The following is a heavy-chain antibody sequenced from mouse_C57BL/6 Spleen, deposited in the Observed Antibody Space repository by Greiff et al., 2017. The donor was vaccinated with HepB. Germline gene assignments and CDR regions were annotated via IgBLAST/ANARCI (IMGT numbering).Heavy chain of an antibody. D-gene: IGHD1-1*01. CDR1: GYAFSSSW. CDR2: IYPGDGDT. Sequence: VMLVESGPELVKPGASVKISCKASGYAFSSSWMNWVKQRPGKGLEWIGRIYPGDGDTNYNGKFKGKATLTADKSSSTAYMQLSSLTSEDSAVYFCARHEEGTVHWYFDVWGTGTTVTVSS. CDR3: ARHEEGTVHWYFDV. J-gene: IGHJ1*03. V-gene: IGHV1-82*01.